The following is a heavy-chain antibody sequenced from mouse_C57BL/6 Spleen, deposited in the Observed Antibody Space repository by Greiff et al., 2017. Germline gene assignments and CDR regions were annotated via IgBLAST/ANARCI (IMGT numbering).Heavy chain of an antibody. CDR1: GFTFSDYG. CDR2: ISSGSSTI. J-gene: IGHJ1*03. CDR3: AMGYYNLYFDV. V-gene: IGHV5-17*01. D-gene: IGHD2-3*01. Sequence: VQLKESGGGLVKPGGSLKLSCAASGFTFSDYGMHWVRQAPEKGLEWVAYISSGSSTIYYADTVKGRFTISRDNAKNTLFLQMTSLRSEDTAMYYCAMGYYNLYFDVWGTGTTVTVSS.